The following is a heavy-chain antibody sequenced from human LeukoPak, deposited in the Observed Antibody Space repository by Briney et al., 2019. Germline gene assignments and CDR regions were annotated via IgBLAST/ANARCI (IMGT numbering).Heavy chain of an antibody. CDR1: GFTFSSYS. CDR2: ISSSSSYI. Sequence: GGSLRLSCAASGFTFSSYSMNWVRQAPGKGLEWVSSISSSSSYIYYADSVKGRFTISRDNAKNSLYLQMNSLRAEDTAVYYCARDRPDNYDFWSGSPDWFDPWGQGTLVTVSS. CDR3: ARDRPDNYDFWSGSPDWFDP. D-gene: IGHD3-3*01. V-gene: IGHV3-21*01. J-gene: IGHJ5*02.